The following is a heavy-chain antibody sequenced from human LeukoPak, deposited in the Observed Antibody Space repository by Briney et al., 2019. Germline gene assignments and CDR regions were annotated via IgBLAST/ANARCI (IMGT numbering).Heavy chain of an antibody. V-gene: IGHV4-59*12. D-gene: IGHD1-7*01. Sequence: PSETLSLTCTVSGGSISSYYWSWIRQPPGKGLEWIGYIYYSGSTNYNPSLKSRVTISVDTSKNQFSLKLSSVTAADTAVYYCARNPLTGTTPSWFDPWGQGTLVTVSS. CDR2: IYYSGST. CDR1: GGSISSYY. J-gene: IGHJ5*02. CDR3: ARNPLTGTTPSWFDP.